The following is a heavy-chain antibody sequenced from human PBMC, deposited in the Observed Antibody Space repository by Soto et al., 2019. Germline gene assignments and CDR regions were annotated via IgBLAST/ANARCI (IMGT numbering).Heavy chain of an antibody. Sequence: GALRLSCSASGFTFSSYWMSWVRQAPGKGLEWVANIKEDGSEKDLVDSVKGRFTISGDNAKNSLYLQMNSLGAEDTAVYYCARVRSKLARLGHYYYYMDVWGKGTTVTVSS. CDR1: GFTFSSYW. D-gene: IGHD1-1*01. CDR3: ARVRSKLARLGHYYYYMDV. V-gene: IGHV3-7*01. CDR2: IKEDGSEK. J-gene: IGHJ6*03.